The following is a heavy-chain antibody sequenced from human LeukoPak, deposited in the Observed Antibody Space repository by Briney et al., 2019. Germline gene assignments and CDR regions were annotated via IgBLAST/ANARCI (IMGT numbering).Heavy chain of an antibody. Sequence: GGSLRLSCAASGFTFSSYSMNWVRQAPGNGLEWVSSISSSSSYIYYADSVKGRFTTSRDNAKNSLYLQMNSLRAEDTAVYYCARSTDYYDSSGYPAPFYYFDYWGQGTLVTVSS. V-gene: IGHV3-21*01. CDR1: GFTFSSYS. J-gene: IGHJ4*02. D-gene: IGHD3-22*01. CDR3: ARSTDYYDSSGYPAPFYYFDY. CDR2: ISSSSSYI.